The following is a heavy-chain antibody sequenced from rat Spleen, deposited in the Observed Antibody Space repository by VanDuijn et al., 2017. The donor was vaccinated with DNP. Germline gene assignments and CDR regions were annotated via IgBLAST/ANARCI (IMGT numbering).Heavy chain of an antibody. CDR2: ISYDGSST. CDR3: ATVVVTGSLDY. V-gene: IGHV5-20*01. J-gene: IGHJ2*01. D-gene: IGHD5-1*01. Sequence: EVQLVESGGGLVQPGRSLKLSCAASGFTFSHSDMAWVRQAPTGGLEWVATISYDGSSTYYRDSVKGRFTISRDNAKSSLFLQMNSLRSEDTATYFCATVVVTGSLDYWGQGVMVTVSS. CDR1: GFTFSHSD.